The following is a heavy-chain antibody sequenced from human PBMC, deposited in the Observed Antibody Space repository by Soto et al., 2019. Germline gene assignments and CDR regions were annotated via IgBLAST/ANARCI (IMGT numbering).Heavy chain of an antibody. D-gene: IGHD4-17*01. J-gene: IGHJ4*02. Sequence: QVQLQESGPGLVKPSETLSLTCTVSGGSIRSYYWSWIRQPPGKGLECIGYIYYSGSTNYNPSLKSRAAISVDTSKNQFSLKLSSVTAADTAIYYCARNYGDYVDYWGQGTLVTVSS. V-gene: IGHV4-59*08. CDR2: IYYSGST. CDR1: GGSIRSYY. CDR3: ARNYGDYVDY.